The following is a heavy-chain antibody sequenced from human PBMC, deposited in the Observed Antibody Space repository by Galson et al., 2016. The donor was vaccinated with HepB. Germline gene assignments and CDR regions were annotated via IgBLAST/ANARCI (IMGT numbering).Heavy chain of an antibody. CDR1: GASISGSTYY. Sequence: SETLSLTCTVCGASISGSTYYWGWIRQPPGKGLEWIASSYVGGSTYSDTSLRSRLTISFDPSKNHFSLRLSSVTAADTAVSYCARPRLPHYYYGMDVWGQGTPVTVSS. CDR3: ARPRLPHYYYGMDV. CDR2: SYVGGST. J-gene: IGHJ6*02. V-gene: IGHV4-39*02.